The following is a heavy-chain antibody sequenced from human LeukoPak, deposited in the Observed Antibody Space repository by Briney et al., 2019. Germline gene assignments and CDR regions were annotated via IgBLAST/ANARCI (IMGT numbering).Heavy chain of an antibody. CDR3: ARNPAGIGDY. CDR1: GLTFRTYN. D-gene: IGHD1-1*01. J-gene: IGHJ4*02. V-gene: IGHV3-48*02. Sequence: PGGSLRLSCVAFGLTFRTYNMNWLRQAPGKGLEWVSFISSGSEIIYYADSVKGRFTVSRDNDKKCLYLQMNSLRDVDTAVYYCARNPAGIGDYLGQGTLVTVSS. CDR2: ISSGSEII.